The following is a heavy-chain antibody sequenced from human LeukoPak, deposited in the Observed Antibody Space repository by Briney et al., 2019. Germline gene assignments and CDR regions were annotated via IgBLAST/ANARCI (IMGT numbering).Heavy chain of an antibody. D-gene: IGHD6-19*01. J-gene: IGHJ4*02. Sequence: GGSLRLSCAASGFTVSDYYMNWVRQAPGKGLEWVSVIYRGGFTYYADSVRGRFTISRDNSKNTLYLQMNSLRAEDTAVYYCAKATKGWLFDYWGQGTLVTVSS. CDR1: GFTVSDYY. CDR2: IYRGGFT. V-gene: IGHV3-53*01. CDR3: AKATKGWLFDY.